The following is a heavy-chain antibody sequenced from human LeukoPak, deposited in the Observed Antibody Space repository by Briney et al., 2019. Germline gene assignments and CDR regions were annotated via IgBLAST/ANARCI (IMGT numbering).Heavy chain of an antibody. CDR1: GFTFSSYG. D-gene: IGHD4-17*01. V-gene: IGHV3-48*01. J-gene: IGHJ4*02. CDR3: ATPPTVTRNY. CDR2: ISSSSSTI. Sequence: GGTLRLSCAASGFTFSSYGMSWVRQAPGKGLEWVSYISSSSSTIYYADSAKGRFTISRDNAKNSLYLQMNSLRAEDTALYYCATPPTVTRNYWGQGTLVTVSS.